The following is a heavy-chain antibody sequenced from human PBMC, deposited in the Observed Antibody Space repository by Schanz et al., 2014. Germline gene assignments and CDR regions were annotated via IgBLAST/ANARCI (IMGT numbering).Heavy chain of an antibody. Sequence: QVQLVQSGAEVKKPGASVRVSCKASGYSFTTYDVNWVRQATGQGLEWMGWMNPTTGNRGYAQNFQGRVTMTRDTVTTTVHLELTRLRPDDTAIYDCARVHSATYHYNRPGALDIWGQGTRVTVSS. J-gene: IGHJ3*02. V-gene: IGHV1-8*01. CDR3: ARVHSATYHYNRPGALDI. CDR2: MNPTTGNR. CDR1: GYSFTTYD. D-gene: IGHD3-10*01.